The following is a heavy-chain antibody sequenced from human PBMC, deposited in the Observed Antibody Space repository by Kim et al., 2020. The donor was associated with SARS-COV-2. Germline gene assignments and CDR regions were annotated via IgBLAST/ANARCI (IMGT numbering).Heavy chain of an antibody. D-gene: IGHD1-7*01. J-gene: IGHJ4*02. CDR3: ASGNTGRIDY. CDR2: INVNTGYP. V-gene: IGHV7-4-1*02. Sequence: ASVKVSCKSSGYTFPTYGLNWVRQAPGQALEWMGWINVNTGYPTYAQGFIGRFVFSLDTSVTTAYLQISTLKAEDTAVDYCASGNTGRIDYWGQGTLVTVSS. CDR1: GYTFPTYG.